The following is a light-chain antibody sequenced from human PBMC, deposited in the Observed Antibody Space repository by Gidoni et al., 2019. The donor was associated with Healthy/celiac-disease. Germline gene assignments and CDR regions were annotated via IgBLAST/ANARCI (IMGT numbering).Light chain of an antibody. CDR3: QQYGSSPRGT. J-gene: IGKJ2*01. Sequence: EIVLTQSPGTLSLSPGERATLSCRASQSVSSSYLAWYQQKPGQAPRLLIYGASSRATGIPDRCSGSGSGTDFTLTISRLEPEDVAVYYCQQYGSSPRGTFGQGTKLEIK. V-gene: IGKV3-20*01. CDR2: GAS. CDR1: QSVSSSY.